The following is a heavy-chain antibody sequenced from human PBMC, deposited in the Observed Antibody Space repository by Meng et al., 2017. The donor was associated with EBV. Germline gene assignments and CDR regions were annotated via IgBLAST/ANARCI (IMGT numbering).Heavy chain of an antibody. CDR2: INPNSGGT. V-gene: IGHV1-2*06. CDR3: ARVGIAVAGTGDY. Sequence: QVQWVESGAEVKKPGASVKVSCKASGYTFTGYYMHWVRQAPGQGLEWMGRINPNSGGTNYAQKFQGRVTMTRDTSISTAYMELSRLRSDDTAVYYCARVGIAVAGTGDYWGQGTLVTVSS. J-gene: IGHJ4*02. D-gene: IGHD6-19*01. CDR1: GYTFTGYY.